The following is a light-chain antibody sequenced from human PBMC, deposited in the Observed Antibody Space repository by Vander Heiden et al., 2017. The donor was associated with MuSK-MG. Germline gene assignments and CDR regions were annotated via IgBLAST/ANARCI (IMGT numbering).Light chain of an antibody. CDR2: STY. V-gene: IGLV1-44*01. Sequence: QSVLTQPPSASGTPGQRVTISCSGSSSNIGRYPVDWYQQLPGTAPKLLIYSTYHRPSGVPARFSASKPGTSASLAISGLQSEDVADYYCGTWDDSLNEGVFGGGTKLTVL. CDR1: SSNIGRYP. CDR3: GTWDDSLNEGV. J-gene: IGLJ3*02.